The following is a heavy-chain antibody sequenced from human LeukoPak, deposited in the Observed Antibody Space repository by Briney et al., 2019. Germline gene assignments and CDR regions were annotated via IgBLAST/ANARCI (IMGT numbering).Heavy chain of an antibody. CDR3: ARQGYSYGYYYYYYYMDV. CDR2: IYYSGST. Sequence: SETLSLTCAVSGGSISSSNWWTWVRQPPGKGLEWIGSIYYSGSTYYNPSLKSRVTISVDTSKNQFSLKLSSVTAADTAVYYCARQGYSYGYYYYYYYMDVWGKGTTVTVSS. V-gene: IGHV4-39*01. CDR1: GGSISSSNW. J-gene: IGHJ6*03. D-gene: IGHD5-18*01.